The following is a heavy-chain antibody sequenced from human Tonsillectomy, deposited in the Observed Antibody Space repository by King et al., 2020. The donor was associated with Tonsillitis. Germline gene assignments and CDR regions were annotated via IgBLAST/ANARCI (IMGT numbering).Heavy chain of an antibody. Sequence: DVQLVESGGGLVQPGGSLRLSCAASGFTFSSYAMSWVRQAPGKGLEWVSVIYSGDSSTYCAHSVKGRFTISRDNSKNTLYLQMNSLRAEDTAVYFCAKGPRITMIIDEPRNTFFQHWGQGTLVTVSS. CDR1: GFTFSSYA. V-gene: IGHV3-23*03. D-gene: IGHD3-22*01. J-gene: IGHJ1*01. CDR2: IYSGDSST. CDR3: AKGPRITMIIDEPRNTFFQH.